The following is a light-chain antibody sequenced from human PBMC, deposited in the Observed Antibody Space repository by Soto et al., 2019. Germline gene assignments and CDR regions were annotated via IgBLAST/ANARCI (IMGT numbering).Light chain of an antibody. CDR2: WAS. Sequence: DIVMTQSPDSLAVSLGERATINCKSSQSVLYSSNNKNYLAWYQQKPGQPPKLLIYWASTRESGVPDRFSGSGSGTDFTLTISSLQAEDVAVYYCQQYYSTPWSFGQGRRLEIK. V-gene: IGKV4-1*01. J-gene: IGKJ5*01. CDR3: QQYYSTPWS. CDR1: QSVLYSSNNKNY.